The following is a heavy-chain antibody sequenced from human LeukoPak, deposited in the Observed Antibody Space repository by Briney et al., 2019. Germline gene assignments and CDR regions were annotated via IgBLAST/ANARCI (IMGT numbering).Heavy chain of an antibody. CDR2: ITDSGRKT. CDR1: GLTFSNYA. D-gene: IGHD4-17*01. J-gene: IGHJ4*02. Sequence: GGSLRLSCAASGLTFSNYAMNWVRQASGRGLEWVSGITDSGRKTYYADSVKGRFSISRDNSKNTVYLHMSDLRAEDTAVYYCAKITKATTPNYWGQGTLVTVSS. V-gene: IGHV3-23*01. CDR3: AKITKATTPNY.